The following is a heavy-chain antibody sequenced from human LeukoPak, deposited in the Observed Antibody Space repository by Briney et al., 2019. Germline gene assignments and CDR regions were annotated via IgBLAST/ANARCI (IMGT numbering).Heavy chain of an antibody. V-gene: IGHV3-23*01. D-gene: IGHD6-19*01. CDR3: VKDSSSISGWLYYLDY. Sequence: GGSLRLSCAASGFTFNTYAMTWVRQAPGMGLEWVSAISGSTYYADSVRGRFTISRDNSKNTLYLHMNSLRAEDTAVYYCVKDSSSISGWLYYLDYWGQGTLVTVSS. CDR1: GFTFNTYA. J-gene: IGHJ4*02. CDR2: ISGST.